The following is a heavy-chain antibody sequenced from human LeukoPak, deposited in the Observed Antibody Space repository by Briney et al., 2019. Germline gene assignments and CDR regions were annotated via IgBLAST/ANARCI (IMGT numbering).Heavy chain of an antibody. D-gene: IGHD3-22*01. V-gene: IGHV4-61*02. Sequence: SETLSLTCTVSGRSISSGSYYWSWIRQPAGKGLEWIGRIYTSGSTNYNPSLKSRVTISVDTSKNQFSLKLSSVTAADTAVYYCARTRPDYYYDSSGYINWFDPWGQGTLVTVSS. CDR3: ARTRPDYYYDSSGYINWFDP. J-gene: IGHJ5*02. CDR1: GRSISSGSYY. CDR2: IYTSGST.